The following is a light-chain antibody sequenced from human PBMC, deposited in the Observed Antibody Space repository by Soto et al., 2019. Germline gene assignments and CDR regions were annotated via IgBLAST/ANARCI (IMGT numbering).Light chain of an antibody. CDR3: QQRGNWPPIT. CDR2: DAS. CDR1: QSVSSY. Sequence: EIVLTQSPATLSLSPVERATLSCMASQSVSSYLAWYQQKPGQAPRLLIYDASNRATGIPARFSGSGSGTDFTLTISSLEPEDFAVYYCQQRGNWPPITFGQGTRLEL. J-gene: IGKJ5*01. V-gene: IGKV3-11*01.